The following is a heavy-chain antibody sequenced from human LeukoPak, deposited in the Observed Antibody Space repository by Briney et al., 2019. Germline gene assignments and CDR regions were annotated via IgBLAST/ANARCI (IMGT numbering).Heavy chain of an antibody. CDR2: ISSFSGTI. V-gene: IGHV3-48*01. CDR1: GITFSTNS. CDR3: ARDQGGVGY. D-gene: IGHD3-16*01. J-gene: IGHJ4*02. Sequence: GGSLRLSCVASGITFSTNSMNWVRQAPGKGLEWVSYISSFSGTINYADSVKGRFTISRDNAKNSLYLQMNSLRAEGTAVYYCARDQGGVGYWGQGTLVTVSS.